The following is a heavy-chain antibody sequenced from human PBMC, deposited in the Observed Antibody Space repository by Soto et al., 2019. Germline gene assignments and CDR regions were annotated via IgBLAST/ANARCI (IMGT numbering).Heavy chain of an antibody. CDR1: GCTISISSYY. D-gene: IGHD3-22*01. V-gene: IGHV4-39*01. J-gene: IGHJ1*01. Sequence: SDSLSRTSNHSGCTISISSYYWCWIRQPPGKGLEWIGSIYYSGSTYYNPSLKSRVTISVDTSKNQFSLKLSSVTAADTAVYYCARLVYDSSGYRPGWGQG. CDR2: IYYSGST. CDR3: ARLVYDSSGYRPG.